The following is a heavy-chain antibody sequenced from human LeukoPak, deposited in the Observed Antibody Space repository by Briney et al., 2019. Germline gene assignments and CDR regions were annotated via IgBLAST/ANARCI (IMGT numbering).Heavy chain of an antibody. J-gene: IGHJ4*02. Sequence: GGSLRLSCAASGFTFTSYAMSWVRQAPGKGLEWVSTISGSGGAAYYAESVKGRFSISTDNSKSTLYLHMSSQRAEDTAVYYCAKRESAAAQFGDWGQGTLVTVSS. CDR3: AKRESAAAQFGD. CDR2: ISGSGGAA. D-gene: IGHD6-13*01. CDR1: GFTFTSYA. V-gene: IGHV3-23*01.